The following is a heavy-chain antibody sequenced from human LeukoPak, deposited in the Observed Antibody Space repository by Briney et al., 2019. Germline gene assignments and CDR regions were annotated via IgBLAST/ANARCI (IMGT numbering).Heavy chain of an antibody. Sequence: SVKVSCKASGGTFSSYAISWVRQAPGQGLEWMGGIIPIFGTANYAQKFQGRVTITADESTSTAYMELSSLRSVDTAVYYCARVVPSGSYDAYFDYWGQGTLVTVSS. CDR2: IIPIFGTA. J-gene: IGHJ4*02. CDR1: GGTFSSYA. D-gene: IGHD1-26*01. V-gene: IGHV1-69*13. CDR3: ARVVPSGSYDAYFDY.